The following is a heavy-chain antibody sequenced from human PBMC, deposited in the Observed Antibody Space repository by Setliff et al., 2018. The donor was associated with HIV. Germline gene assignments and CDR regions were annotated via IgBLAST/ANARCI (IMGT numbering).Heavy chain of an antibody. Sequence: ASVKVSCKASGYTFTSYGISWLRQAPGQGLEWMGWIGVTNDNTNYAQSLQGRVTMTTDTSTSTAYMELRSLRSDNTAVYYCARDNPYFDPWGQGTLVTVSS. J-gene: IGHJ5*02. D-gene: IGHD3-16*01. CDR1: GYTFTSYG. V-gene: IGHV1-18*01. CDR3: ARDNPYFDP. CDR2: IGVTNDNT.